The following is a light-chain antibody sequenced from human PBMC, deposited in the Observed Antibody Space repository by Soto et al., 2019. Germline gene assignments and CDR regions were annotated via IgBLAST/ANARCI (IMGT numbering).Light chain of an antibody. Sequence: DIQMTQSPSTLSASVGDRVTITGRVSQSISIWLAWYQQKPGKAPKILIYKASSLESGVPSRFSGSGSGTEFTLTISSLQPDDFATYYCQQYSTYTPRTFGQGTKVDI. CDR1: QSISIW. CDR2: KAS. J-gene: IGKJ1*01. V-gene: IGKV1-5*03. CDR3: QQYSTYTPRT.